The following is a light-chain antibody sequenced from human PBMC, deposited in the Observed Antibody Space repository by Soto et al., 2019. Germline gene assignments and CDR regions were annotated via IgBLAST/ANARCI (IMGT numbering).Light chain of an antibody. CDR1: RSDVGGYNF. Sequence: QSALTQPASVSGSPGQSITISCTGTRSDVGGYNFVSWHQQFPGKAPKLMIYEVRNRPSGISNRFSGSKSGNTASLTISGLQAEDEADYYCSSYTSSGTLEVFGTGTKVTVL. V-gene: IGLV2-14*01. J-gene: IGLJ1*01. CDR3: SSYTSSGTLEV. CDR2: EVR.